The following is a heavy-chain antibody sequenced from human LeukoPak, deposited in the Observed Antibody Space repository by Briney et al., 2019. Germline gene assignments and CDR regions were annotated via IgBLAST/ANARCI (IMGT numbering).Heavy chain of an antibody. V-gene: IGHV4-61*08. J-gene: IGHJ4*02. Sequence: SQTLSLTCTVSGGSISSGDYYWSWIRQPPGKGLEWIGYIYYSGSTNYNPSLKSRVAISVDTSKNQFSLNLSSVTAADTAVYYCARGTVTTSGPFDYWGQGTLVTVSS. CDR1: GGSISSGDYY. CDR2: IYYSGST. D-gene: IGHD4-11*01. CDR3: ARGTVTTSGPFDY.